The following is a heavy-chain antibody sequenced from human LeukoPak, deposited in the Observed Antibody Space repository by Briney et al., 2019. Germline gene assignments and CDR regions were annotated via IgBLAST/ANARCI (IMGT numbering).Heavy chain of an antibody. J-gene: IGHJ4*02. V-gene: IGHV4-59*08. Sequence: SETLSLTCTVSGGSISSYYWSWIRQPPGKELEWIGYIYYSGSTNYNPSLKSRVTISVDTSKNQFSLKLSSVTAADTAVYYCARHKIAVAGTPLDCYFDYWGQGTLVTVSS. CDR2: IYYSGST. CDR3: ARHKIAVAGTPLDCYFDY. CDR1: GGSISSYY. D-gene: IGHD6-19*01.